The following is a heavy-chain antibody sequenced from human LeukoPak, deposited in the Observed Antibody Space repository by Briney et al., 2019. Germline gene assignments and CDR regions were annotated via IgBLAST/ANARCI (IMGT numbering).Heavy chain of an antibody. V-gene: IGHV3-30*18. Sequence: PGGSLRLSCAASGFTFSSYGMHWVRQAPGKGLEWVAVISYDGSNKYYADSVKGRFTISRDNSKNTLYLQMNSLRAEDTAVYYCAKDRAGYGDAFGIWGQGTMVTVSS. CDR1: GFTFSSYG. D-gene: IGHD5-18*01. CDR3: AKDRAGYGDAFGI. J-gene: IGHJ3*02. CDR2: ISYDGSNK.